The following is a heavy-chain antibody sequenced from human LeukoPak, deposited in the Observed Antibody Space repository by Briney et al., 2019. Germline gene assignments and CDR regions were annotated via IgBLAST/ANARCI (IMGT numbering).Heavy chain of an antibody. CDR3: ARASSYYYMDV. Sequence: GGPLRLSCAASGFTFSSYSMNWVRQAPGKGLEWVSSISSSSSYIYYADSVKGRFTISRDNAKNSLYLQMNSLRAEDTAVYYCARASSYYYMDVWGKGTTVTVSS. CDR2: ISSSSSYI. V-gene: IGHV3-21*01. CDR1: GFTFSSYS. D-gene: IGHD6-13*01. J-gene: IGHJ6*03.